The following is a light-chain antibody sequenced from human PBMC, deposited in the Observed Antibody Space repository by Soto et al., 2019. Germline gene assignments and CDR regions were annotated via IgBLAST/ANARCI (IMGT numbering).Light chain of an antibody. CDR3: CSYTSSTSYV. J-gene: IGLJ1*01. Sequence: QSVLTQPASVSGSPGQSITISCTGTSSDVGGYNFVSWYQQHPGKAPKLRIHDVTTRPSGVSNRFSGSKSGTTASLTISGLQAEDEADYYCCSYTSSTSYVFGTGTKLTVL. CDR1: SSDVGGYNF. V-gene: IGLV2-14*01. CDR2: DVT.